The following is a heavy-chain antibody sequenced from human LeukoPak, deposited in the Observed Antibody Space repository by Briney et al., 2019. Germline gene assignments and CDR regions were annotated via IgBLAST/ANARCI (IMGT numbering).Heavy chain of an antibody. D-gene: IGHD2-2*01. CDR1: GFTFSSYA. J-gene: IGHJ3*02. V-gene: IGHV3-23*01. Sequence: PGGSLRLSCAPSGFTFSSYAMSWVRQAPGEGLEWVSAISGSGGSTYYADSVKGRFTISRDNSKNTLYLQMNTLRAEDTAVYYCAGGTGYCSSTSCSDAFDIWGQGTMVTVSS. CDR3: AGGTGYCSSTSCSDAFDI. CDR2: ISGSGGST.